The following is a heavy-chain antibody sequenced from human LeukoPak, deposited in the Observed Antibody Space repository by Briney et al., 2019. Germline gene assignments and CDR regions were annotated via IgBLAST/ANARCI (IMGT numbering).Heavy chain of an antibody. CDR1: GFTFSSYS. D-gene: IGHD2-2*01. J-gene: IGHJ4*02. CDR2: ISDDGSKK. V-gene: IGHV3-30-3*01. CDR3: AREGGYCSSTTCYFDS. Sequence: PGRSLRLSCAASGFTFSSYSMHWVRQAPGKGLEWVAVISDDGSKKSYADSVRGRFTVSRDNSKNTLYLQMNSPRVEDTAVCYCAREGGYCSSTTCYFDSWGQGTLVTVSS.